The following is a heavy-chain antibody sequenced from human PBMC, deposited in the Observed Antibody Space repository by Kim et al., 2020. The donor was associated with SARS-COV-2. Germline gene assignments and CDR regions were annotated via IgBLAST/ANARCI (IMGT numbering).Heavy chain of an antibody. D-gene: IGHD3-22*01. J-gene: IGHJ4*02. CDR2: ISGSGGST. CDR1: GFTFSSYA. V-gene: IGHV3-23*01. Sequence: GGSLRLSCAASGFTFSSYAMSWVRQAPGKGLEWVSAISGSGGSTYYADSVKGRFTISRDNSKNTLYLQMNSLRAEDTAVYYCAGLYYYASSGYYFWGQGTLVTVSS. CDR3: AGLYYYASSGYYF.